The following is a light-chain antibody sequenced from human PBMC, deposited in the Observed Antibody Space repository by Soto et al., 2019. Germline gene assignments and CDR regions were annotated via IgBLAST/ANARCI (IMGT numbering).Light chain of an antibody. J-gene: IGLJ1*01. CDR2: RDS. Sequence: SYELTQPPSVSVSPGQTAIITCSGDALSKYSAYWYQQKPGQAPVVVIYRDSERPSGIPERFSGSRSGTTGTLTITGVQAEDEADYYCQSADSNDSFVFGTGTKLTVL. CDR3: QSADSNDSFV. CDR1: ALSKYS. V-gene: IGLV3-25*03.